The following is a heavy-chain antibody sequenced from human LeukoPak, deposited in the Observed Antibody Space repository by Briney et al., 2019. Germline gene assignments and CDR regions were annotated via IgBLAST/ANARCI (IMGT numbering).Heavy chain of an antibody. J-gene: IGHJ5*02. CDR2: IYDSGIT. CDR1: AGAISGGGYY. D-gene: IGHD2-15*01. V-gene: IGHV4-31*03. Sequence: SETLSLTCTVSAGAISGGGYYWTWIRQHPGKALEWIGYIYDSGITNYDPSLKSRLTMSIDTSQNQFSLKLNSVTAADTAVYFCARDLAVLAASQGYWFDPWGQGILVIVSS. CDR3: ARDLAVLAASQGYWFDP.